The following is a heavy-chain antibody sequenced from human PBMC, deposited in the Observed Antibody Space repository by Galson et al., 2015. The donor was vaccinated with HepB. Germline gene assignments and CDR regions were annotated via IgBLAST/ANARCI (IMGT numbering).Heavy chain of an antibody. D-gene: IGHD5-18*01. CDR3: AREGAHSYGHDAFDI. V-gene: IGHV3-21*01. CDR1: GFTFSSYS. Sequence: SLRLSCAASGFTFSSYSMNWVRQAPGKGLEWVSSISSSSSYIYYADSVKGRFTISRDNAKNSLYLQMNSLRAEDTAVYYCAREGAHSYGHDAFDIWGQGTMVTVSS. CDR2: ISSSSSYI. J-gene: IGHJ3*02.